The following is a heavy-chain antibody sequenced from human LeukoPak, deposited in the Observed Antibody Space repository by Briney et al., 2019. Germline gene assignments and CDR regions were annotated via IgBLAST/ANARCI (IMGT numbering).Heavy chain of an antibody. CDR2: INSDGSDT. CDR3: VRGVYCSSISCYAFDH. V-gene: IGHV3-74*01. J-gene: IGHJ4*02. Sequence: PGGSLRLSCAASGFSFSSYWMHWVRQAPTKGLVWVSHINSDGSDTTYADSVKGRFTISRDNAKNTLYLQMNSLRAEDTAVYYCVRGVYCSSISCYAFDHWGQGTLVTVYS. CDR1: GFSFSSYW. D-gene: IGHD2-2*01.